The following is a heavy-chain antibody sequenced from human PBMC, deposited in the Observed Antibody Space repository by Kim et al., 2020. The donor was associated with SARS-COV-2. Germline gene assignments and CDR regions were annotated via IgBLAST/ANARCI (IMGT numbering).Heavy chain of an antibody. CDR3: ARSEGRASWHQFDY. CDR1: SDSFSAYY. CDR2: IFYGGDT. V-gene: IGHV4-59*01. J-gene: IGHJ4*02. Sequence: SETRSLTCTVSSDSFSAYYWSWIRHLPGKGLEWIGYIFYGGDTNYNPSLKSRVTISWDTSRNQFSLDVTSVTDADTAVYYCARSEGRASWHQFDYWGQG.